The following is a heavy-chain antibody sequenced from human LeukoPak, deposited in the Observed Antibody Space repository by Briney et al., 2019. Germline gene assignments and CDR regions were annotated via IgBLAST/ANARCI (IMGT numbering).Heavy chain of an antibody. CDR1: GGSISSSNW. V-gene: IGHV4-4*02. Sequence: PSETLSLTCAVSGGSISSSNWWSWVRQPPGKGLEWIGEIYHSGSTNYNPSLKSRVTISVDKSKNQFSLKLSSVTAADTAVYYCARRPIVTTITLNGWSWYFDLWGRGTLVTVSS. D-gene: IGHD5-12*01. CDR2: IYHSGST. J-gene: IGHJ2*01. CDR3: ARRPIVTTITLNGWSWYFDL.